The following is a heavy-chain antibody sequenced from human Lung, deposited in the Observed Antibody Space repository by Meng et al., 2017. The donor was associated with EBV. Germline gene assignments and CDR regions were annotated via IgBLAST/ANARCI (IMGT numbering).Heavy chain of an antibody. Sequence: QVQLVESGGGVVQSGGSLRLSCRVWGFTFSSYSLHWVRQAPGKGLEWVAVISHDGSTKDYADSVKGQFTISRDNSKNTLFLHLNSLRPDDTAVYYCARSPYRGMVVRGYYFDYRGQGTLVTVS. CDR1: GFTFSSYS. CDR2: ISHDGSTK. CDR3: ARSPYRGMVVRGYYFDY. D-gene: IGHD5-12*01. V-gene: IGHV3-30-3*01. J-gene: IGHJ4*02.